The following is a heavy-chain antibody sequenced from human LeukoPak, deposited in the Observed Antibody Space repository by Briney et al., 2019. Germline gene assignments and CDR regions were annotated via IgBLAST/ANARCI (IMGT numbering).Heavy chain of an antibody. CDR1: GFTFSIYV. V-gene: IGHV3-23*01. CDR2: IGGSGGST. Sequence: GGSLRLSCAASGFTFSIYVMSWVRQAPGKGLEWVSGIGGSGGSTYYADSVKGRFTISRDNSKNTLYLEMNSLRAEDTAIYYCAKDRLSIAARVSDYWGQGTLVTVSS. J-gene: IGHJ4*02. D-gene: IGHD6-6*01. CDR3: AKDRLSIAARVSDY.